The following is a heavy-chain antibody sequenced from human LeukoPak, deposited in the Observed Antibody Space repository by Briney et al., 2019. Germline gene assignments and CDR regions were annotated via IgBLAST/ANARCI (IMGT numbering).Heavy chain of an antibody. D-gene: IGHD2-15*01. J-gene: IGHJ4*02. CDR1: GYSFTSSW. CDR3: ARGLYCSGGSCRFDY. CDR2: IYPGDPDI. Sequence: GESLKISCEGSGYSFTSSWIGWVRQMPGKGLEGMGIIYPGDPDIRYSPSFQGQVTISADKSITTAYLQWSSLKASDTAIYYCARGLYCSGGSCRFDYWGQGTLVTVSS. V-gene: IGHV5-51*01.